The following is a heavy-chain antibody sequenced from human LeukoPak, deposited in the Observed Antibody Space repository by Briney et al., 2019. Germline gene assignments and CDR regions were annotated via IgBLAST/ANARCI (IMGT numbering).Heavy chain of an antibody. Sequence: SETLSLTCTVSGGSITNYYWSWIRQPPGKGLEWIGEINHSGSTNYNPSLKSRVTISVDTSKNQFSLKLSSVTAADTAVYYCARNYYYYGMDVWGQGTTVTVSS. V-gene: IGHV4-34*01. CDR3: ARNYYYYGMDV. CDR2: INHSGST. J-gene: IGHJ6*02. CDR1: GGSITNYY.